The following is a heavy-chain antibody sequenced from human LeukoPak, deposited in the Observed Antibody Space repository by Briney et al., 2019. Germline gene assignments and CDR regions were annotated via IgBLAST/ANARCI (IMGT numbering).Heavy chain of an antibody. J-gene: IGHJ5*02. Sequence: SETLSLTCTISGDSISSSSYYWGWIRQPPGEGLEWIGSIYYSGSTNYNPSLKSRVTISLDTSKNQFSLKLISVTAADTAVYYCASVRGYSSGWYASGFDPWGQGTLVTVSS. CDR2: IYYSGST. V-gene: IGHV4-39*07. CDR3: ASVRGYSSGWYASGFDP. CDR1: GDSISSSSYY. D-gene: IGHD6-19*01.